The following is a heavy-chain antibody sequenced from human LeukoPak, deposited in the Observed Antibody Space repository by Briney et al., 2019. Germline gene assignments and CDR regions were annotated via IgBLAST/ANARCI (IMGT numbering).Heavy chain of an antibody. D-gene: IGHD3-10*01. J-gene: IGHJ4*02. CDR1: GGSLSGYY. CDR3: ARRRLTMVRGAPTYYFDY. CDR2: INHSGST. Sequence: SETLSLTCAVSGGSLSGYYWTWIRQPPGKGLEWIGEINHSGSTNYNPSLKSRVTISADTSRKQFFLRLSSVTAADTAMYYCARRRLTMVRGAPTYYFDYWGQGTLVTVSS. V-gene: IGHV4-34*01.